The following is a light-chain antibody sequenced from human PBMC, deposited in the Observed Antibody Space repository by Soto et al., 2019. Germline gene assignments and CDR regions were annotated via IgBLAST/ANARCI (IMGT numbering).Light chain of an antibody. V-gene: IGKV1-5*03. CDR2: KAS. CDR3: QQYSSYVNT. CDR1: QSISSW. Sequence: DIQMTQSPSTLSASVGDRVTITCRASQSISSWLAWYQQRPGNAPKLLLYKASTLESGVPSRFSGSGSGTEFTLTISSLQPDDFATYYGQQYSSYVNTFGQGTKLEIK. J-gene: IGKJ2*01.